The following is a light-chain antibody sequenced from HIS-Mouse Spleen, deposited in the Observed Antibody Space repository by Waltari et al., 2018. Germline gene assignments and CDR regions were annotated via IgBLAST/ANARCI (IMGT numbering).Light chain of an antibody. CDR2: AVS. CDR1: SSDVGGYNY. J-gene: IGLJ1*01. Sequence: QSALTQPASVSGSPGQSIPISCTGTSSDVGGYNYVSWYQQHPGKAPKPMIYAVSNRPSGVSNRFSGSKSGNTASLTISGLQAEDEADYYCSSYTSSSTYVFGTGTKVTVL. CDR3: SSYTSSSTYV. V-gene: IGLV2-14*01.